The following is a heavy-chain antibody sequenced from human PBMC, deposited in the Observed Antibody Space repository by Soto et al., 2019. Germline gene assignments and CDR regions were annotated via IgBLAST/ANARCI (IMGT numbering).Heavy chain of an antibody. Sequence: EVQLVESGGGLVQPGGSLRLSCAASGFTFSNYWMYWVRQAPGKGLEWVSRINSDGSVSSYADSVKGRLPISRDNVKNTLYLQMDSLRAEDTAVYYCARGDCVGGTCYSLAGSFYYYKDVWGKGTKVTVFS. D-gene: IGHD2-15*01. J-gene: IGHJ6*03. V-gene: IGHV3-74*02. CDR1: GFTFSNYW. CDR3: ARGDCVGGTCYSLAGSFYYYKDV. CDR2: INSDGSVS.